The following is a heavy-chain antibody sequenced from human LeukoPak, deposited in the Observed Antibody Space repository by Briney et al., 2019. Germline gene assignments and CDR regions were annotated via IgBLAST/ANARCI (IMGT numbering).Heavy chain of an antibody. CDR3: AREKGRGVISPYYDY. Sequence: GGSLRLSCAASGFTFSSYWMSWVRQAPGKGLEWVANIKQDGSEKYYVDSVKGRFTISRDNAKNSLYLQMNSLRAEDTAVYYCAREKGRGVISPYYDYWGQGTRVTVSS. V-gene: IGHV3-7*03. D-gene: IGHD3-10*01. CDR1: GFTFSSYW. CDR2: IKQDGSEK. J-gene: IGHJ4*02.